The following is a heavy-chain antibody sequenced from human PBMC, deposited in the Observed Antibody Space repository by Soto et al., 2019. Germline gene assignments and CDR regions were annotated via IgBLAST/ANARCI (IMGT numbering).Heavy chain of an antibody. V-gene: IGHV3-23*01. Sequence: ESGGGLVQPGGSLRLSCAASGFTFSSCAMTWVRQAPGKGLEWVSATSGSGGSTYYADSVKGRFTISRDNSKNTLYLQMNSLRAEDTAVYYCAKDQVDVVATSKDAFDVWGQGTMVAVS. CDR1: GFTFSSCA. CDR3: AKDQVDVVATSKDAFDV. D-gene: IGHD5-12*01. CDR2: TSGSGGST. J-gene: IGHJ3*01.